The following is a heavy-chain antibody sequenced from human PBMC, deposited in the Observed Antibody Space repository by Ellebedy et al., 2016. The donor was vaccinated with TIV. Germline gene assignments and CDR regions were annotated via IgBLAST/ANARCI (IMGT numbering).Heavy chain of an antibody. CDR1: GGSINSRGYS. J-gene: IGHJ4*02. Sequence: MPSETLSLTCSVSGGSINSRGYSWDWIRQPPGKGLEWIGSISDSGSTFYNPSLKSRVRISVETSKNQFSLKLRSVTAAETAVYYCATEIPVAARIEFWGQGALVTVSS. D-gene: IGHD6-19*01. CDR2: ISDSGST. V-gene: IGHV4-39*02. CDR3: ATEIPVAARIEF.